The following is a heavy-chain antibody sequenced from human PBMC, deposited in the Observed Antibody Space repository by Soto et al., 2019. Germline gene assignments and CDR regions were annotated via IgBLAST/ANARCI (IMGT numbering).Heavy chain of an antibody. V-gene: IGHV1-69*01. CDR3: ARAAIHGSSWYFWFDP. D-gene: IGHD6-13*01. CDR2: IIPLFGTT. Sequence: QVQLVQSGSEVKMPGSSVKVSCKTSGGTFSRHAINWVRQAPGQGLEWMGGIIPLFGTTNYAQNFKGRDTISADESTSTAYMELSSLTSEDAAVYYCARAAIHGSSWYFWFDPWGQGTLVTVSS. J-gene: IGHJ5*02. CDR1: GGTFSRHA.